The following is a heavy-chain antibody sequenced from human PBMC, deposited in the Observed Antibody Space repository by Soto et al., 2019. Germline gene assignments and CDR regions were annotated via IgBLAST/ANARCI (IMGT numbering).Heavy chain of an antibody. CDR3: ARDQVAIFGVFDY. J-gene: IGHJ4*02. D-gene: IGHD3-3*01. CDR1: GGSISSGGYY. CDR2: IYYSGST. V-gene: IGHV4-31*03. Sequence: PSETLSLTCTVSGGSISSGGYYWSWIRQHPGKGLEWIGYIYYSGSTYYNPSLKSRVTISVDTSKNQFSLKLSSVTAADTAVYYCARDQVAIFGVFDYWGQGTLVTVSS.